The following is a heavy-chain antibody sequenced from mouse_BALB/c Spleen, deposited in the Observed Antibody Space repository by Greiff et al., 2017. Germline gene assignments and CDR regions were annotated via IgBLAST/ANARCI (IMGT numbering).Heavy chain of an antibody. Sequence: EVQLVESGGDLVKPGGSLKLSCAASGFTFSSYGMSCVRQTPDKKLEWVATISSGGSYIYYPDSVKWCFTISRDNGKNTLYLQVNSLKSKDTAMYYSASHDMITTGYYYAMDYWGQGTSVTVSS. CDR2: ISSGGSYI. CDR3: ASHDMITTGYYYAMDY. V-gene: IGHV5-6*01. D-gene: IGHD2-4*01. J-gene: IGHJ4*01. CDR1: GFTFSSYG.